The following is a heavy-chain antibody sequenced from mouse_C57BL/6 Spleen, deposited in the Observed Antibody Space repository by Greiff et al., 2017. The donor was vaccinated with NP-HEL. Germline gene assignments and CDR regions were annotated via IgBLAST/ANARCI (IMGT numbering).Heavy chain of an antibody. CDR1: GFTFSDYY. J-gene: IGHJ4*01. D-gene: IGHD2-5*01. CDR3: ARGAPSAHSNHGGYAMDY. Sequence: EVKLVESEGGLVQPGSSMKLSCTASGFTFSDYYMAWVRQVPEKGLEWVANINYDGSSTYYLDSLKSRFIISRDNAKNILYLQMSSLKSEDTATYYCARGAPSAHSNHGGYAMDYWGQGTSVTVSS. V-gene: IGHV5-16*01. CDR2: INYDGSST.